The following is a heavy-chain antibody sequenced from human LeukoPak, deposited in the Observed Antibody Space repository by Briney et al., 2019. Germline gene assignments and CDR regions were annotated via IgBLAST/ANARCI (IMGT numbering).Heavy chain of an antibody. V-gene: IGHV1-2*02. CDR1: GYTFTGYY. Sequence: ASVKVSCKASGYTFTGYYMHWVRQAPGQGLEWMGWINPNSGGTNYAQKFQGRVTMTGDTSISTAYMELSRLRSDDTAVYYCARDCSSTSCYHPPFDYWGQGTLVTVSS. J-gene: IGHJ4*02. CDR2: INPNSGGT. CDR3: ARDCSSTSCYHPPFDY. D-gene: IGHD2-2*01.